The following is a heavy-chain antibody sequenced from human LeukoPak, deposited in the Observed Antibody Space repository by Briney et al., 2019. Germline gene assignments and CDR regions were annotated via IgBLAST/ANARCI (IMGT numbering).Heavy chain of an antibody. Sequence: GGSLRLSCAASGFTVSSNYMSWVRQAPGKGLEWVSVIYSGGSTYYADSVKGRFTISRDNSKNTLYLQMNSLRAEDTAVYYCAEDREAVAKFDYWGQGTLVTVSS. CDR3: AEDREAVAKFDY. J-gene: IGHJ4*02. CDR1: GFTVSSNY. CDR2: IYSGGST. V-gene: IGHV3-53*01. D-gene: IGHD6-19*01.